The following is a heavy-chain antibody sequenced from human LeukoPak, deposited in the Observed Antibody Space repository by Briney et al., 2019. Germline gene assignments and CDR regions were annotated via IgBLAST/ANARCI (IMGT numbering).Heavy chain of an antibody. Sequence: ASVKVSCKASGYTFTSYGISWVRQAPGQGLEWMGWISAYNGNTNYAQKLQGRVTMTTDTSTSTAYMELRSLRPDDTAVYYCARVVQEYYDSSGSDAFDIWGQGTMVTVSS. D-gene: IGHD3-22*01. CDR2: ISAYNGNT. CDR3: ARVVQEYYDSSGSDAFDI. V-gene: IGHV1-18*01. CDR1: GYTFTSYG. J-gene: IGHJ3*02.